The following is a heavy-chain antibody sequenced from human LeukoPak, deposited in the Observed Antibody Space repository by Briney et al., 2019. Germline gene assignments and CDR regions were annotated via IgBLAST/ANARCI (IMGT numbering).Heavy chain of an antibody. J-gene: IGHJ6*02. D-gene: IGHD3-9*01. CDR2: ISYDGSHE. CDR1: GFTFSSYA. CDR3: AGAMRYYDLLTGYPAGNGVDV. Sequence: GRSLRLSCAVFGFTFSSYAMHWVRQAPGKGLEWVAVISYDGSHESYADSVKGRFTISRDNSKSTLFLQMNSLRAEDTAVYYCAGAMRYYDLLTGYPAGNGVDVWGQGTTVTVSS. V-gene: IGHV3-30*04.